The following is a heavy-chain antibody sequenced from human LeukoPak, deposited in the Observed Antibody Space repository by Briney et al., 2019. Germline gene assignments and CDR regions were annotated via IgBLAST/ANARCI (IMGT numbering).Heavy chain of an antibody. CDR3: ARLGAFVLYYDSSGYFDS. CDR2: INPKSGGT. Sequence: ASVKVSCKASGYTFTDHHMHWVRQAPGQGLEWMGWINPKSGGTNYAQKFQGRVTMSRETSISKTYMELSSLRSDDTAVYYCARLGAFVLYYDSSGYFDSWGQGTLVTVSS. J-gene: IGHJ4*02. D-gene: IGHD3-22*01. CDR1: GYTFTDHH. V-gene: IGHV1-2*02.